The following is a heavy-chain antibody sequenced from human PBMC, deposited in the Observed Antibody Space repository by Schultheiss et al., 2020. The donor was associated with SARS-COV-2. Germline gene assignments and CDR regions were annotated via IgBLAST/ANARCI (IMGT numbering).Heavy chain of an antibody. CDR1: GFTFSSYG. J-gene: IGHJ4*02. D-gene: IGHD6-19*01. V-gene: IGHV3-33*08. Sequence: GGSLRLSCAASGFTFSSYGMHWVRQAPGKGLEWVAVIWYDGSNKYYADSVKGRFTISRDNSKNTLYLQMNSLRAEDTAVYYCASSWGAVAGSFDYWGQGTLVTVSS. CDR2: IWYDGSNK. CDR3: ASSWGAVAGSFDY.